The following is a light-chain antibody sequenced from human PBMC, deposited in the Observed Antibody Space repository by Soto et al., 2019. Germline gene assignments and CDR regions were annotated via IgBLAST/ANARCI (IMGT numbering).Light chain of an antibody. CDR2: GAS. J-gene: IGKJ1*01. Sequence: EIVMTQSPATLSVSPGERATLSCRASQSVSSNLAWYQQKPGQAPRLLIYGASTRATGIPARFSGSGSGTEFTLTISGLQSEDFAVYYCQQYNNWPWTFGQGTKVDI. CDR1: QSVSSN. CDR3: QQYNNWPWT. V-gene: IGKV3-15*01.